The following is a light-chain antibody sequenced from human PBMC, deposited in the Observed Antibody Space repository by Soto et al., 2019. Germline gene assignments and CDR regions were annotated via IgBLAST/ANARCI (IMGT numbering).Light chain of an antibody. CDR1: QSVNSN. Sequence: IMMTQSPVTLSVSPGERATLSCRASQSVNSNFAWYQQKPGQAPRLLIYGASTRAAGIPTRFRGSGSGTEFTLTISSLQSEDSAIYFSPQYNICPRGTFGPGTKVEIK. CDR3: PQYNICPRGT. J-gene: IGKJ3*01. V-gene: IGKV3-15*01. CDR2: GAS.